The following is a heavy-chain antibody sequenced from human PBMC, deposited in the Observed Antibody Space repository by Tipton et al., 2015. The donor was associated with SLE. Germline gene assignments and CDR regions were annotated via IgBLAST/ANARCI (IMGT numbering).Heavy chain of an antibody. V-gene: IGHV3-30*03. Sequence: SLRLSCAASGFTFRSNWMHWVRQAPGKGLEWVAVISSDGSKRYYADSVRGRFTISRDASKKTLFLQMNSLRAEDTALYYCSLDSSGAAGDGFDYWGQGSLVTVSS. CDR3: SLDSSGAAGDGFDY. CDR2: ISSDGSKR. J-gene: IGHJ4*02. CDR1: GFTFRSNW. D-gene: IGHD3-22*01.